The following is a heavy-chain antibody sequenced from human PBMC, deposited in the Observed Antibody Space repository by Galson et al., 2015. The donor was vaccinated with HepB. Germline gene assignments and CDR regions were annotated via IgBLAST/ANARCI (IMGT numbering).Heavy chain of an antibody. Sequence: SLRLSCAASGFTFSANAMSWVRQAPGKGLEWVSGISGGGVSTYYADSVRGRFTVSRDDVKNTLNLQMNSLRAEDTAVYYCVALNYDPYGYTVDVWGKGTTVTVSS. V-gene: IGHV3-23*01. CDR2: ISGGGVST. D-gene: IGHD3-22*01. CDR1: GFTFSANA. J-gene: IGHJ6*04. CDR3: VALNYDPYGYTVDV.